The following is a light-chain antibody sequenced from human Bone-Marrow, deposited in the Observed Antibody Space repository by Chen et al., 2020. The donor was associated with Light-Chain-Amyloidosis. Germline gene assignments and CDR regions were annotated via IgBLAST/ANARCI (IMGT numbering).Light chain of an antibody. CDR2: EVN. V-gene: IGLV2-14*01. J-gene: IGLJ2*01. Sequence: SALTQPASVSGSPGQSVTIPCAGTSSDVGGYNFVSWYQQNAGKVPRLIIYEVNHRPSGVSSRFSASKSGNTASLTISGLQTEDEGDYYCSSYRSGSYVLFGGGTKLTVL. CDR3: SSYRSGSYVL. CDR1: SSDVGGYNF.